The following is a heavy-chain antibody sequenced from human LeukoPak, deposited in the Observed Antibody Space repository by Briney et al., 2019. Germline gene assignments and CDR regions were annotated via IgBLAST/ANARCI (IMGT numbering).Heavy chain of an antibody. J-gene: IGHJ4*02. V-gene: IGHV1-69*13. CDR3: ARLPIYSSGPRYFDY. D-gene: IGHD3-22*01. Sequence: SVKVSCKASGGTFSSYAISWVRQAPGQGLEWMGGIIPIFGTANYAQKFQGRVTITADESTSTAYMELSSLRSEDTAVYYCARLPIYSSGPRYFDYWGQGTLVTVSS. CDR2: IIPIFGTA. CDR1: GGTFSSYA.